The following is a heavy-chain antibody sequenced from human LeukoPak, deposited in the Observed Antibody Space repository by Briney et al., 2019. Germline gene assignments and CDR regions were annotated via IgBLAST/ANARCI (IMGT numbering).Heavy chain of an antibody. J-gene: IGHJ4*02. D-gene: IGHD2-2*01. V-gene: IGHV3-30-3*01. CDR2: ILYDGSNK. CDR1: GFTFSSYA. Sequence: GGSLRLSCAASGFTFSSYAMHWVRQAPGKGLEWVAAILYDGSNKYHADSVKGRFSISRDNSKNTLYLQMNSLRDEDTAVYYCARDGKYCSDTSCYSAMVTVGFDYWGQGTLVTVSS. CDR3: ARDGKYCSDTSCYSAMVTVGFDY.